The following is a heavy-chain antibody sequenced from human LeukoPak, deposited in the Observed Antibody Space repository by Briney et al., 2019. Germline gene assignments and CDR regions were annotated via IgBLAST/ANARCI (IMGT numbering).Heavy chain of an antibody. D-gene: IGHD4-17*01. CDR2: IYYSGST. V-gene: IGHV4-59*12. Sequence: PSETLSLSCTVSGGSISSYYWSWIRQPPGKGLEWIGYIYYSGSTNYNPSLKSRVTISVDTSKNQFSLKLSSVTAADTAVYYCARLSYGDYYYYYYYYMDVWGKGTTVTVS. CDR1: GGSISSYY. CDR3: ARLSYGDYYYYYYYYMDV. J-gene: IGHJ6*03.